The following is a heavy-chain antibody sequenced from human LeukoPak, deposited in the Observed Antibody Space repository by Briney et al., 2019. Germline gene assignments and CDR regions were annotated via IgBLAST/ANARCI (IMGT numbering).Heavy chain of an antibody. CDR3: ARDLRSYGYVY. J-gene: IGHJ4*02. D-gene: IGHD5-18*01. CDR1: GGSFNRYA. CDR2: IIPIFGTA. V-gene: IGHV1-69*13. Sequence: SVKVSCKASGGSFNRYAISWVRQAPGQGLEWMGGIIPIFGTANYAQKFQGRVTITAAESTRTAYMELRTLRSEDTAVYYCARDLRSYGYVYWGQGTLVTVSS.